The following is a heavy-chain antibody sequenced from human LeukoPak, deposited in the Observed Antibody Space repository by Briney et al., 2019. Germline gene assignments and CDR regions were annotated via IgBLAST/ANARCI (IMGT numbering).Heavy chain of an antibody. Sequence: SETLSLTCTVSGGSISSSSYYWGWIRQPPGKGLEWIGSIFYSGSTYYNPSLKGRVTISVDTAKNQFSLKLRSVTAADTAVYYCARGYCSGGSCYSYYYYNYMDVWGKGTTVTVSS. CDR2: IFYSGST. J-gene: IGHJ6*03. V-gene: IGHV4-39*07. CDR3: ARGYCSGGSCYSYYYYNYMDV. CDR1: GGSISSSSYY. D-gene: IGHD2-15*01.